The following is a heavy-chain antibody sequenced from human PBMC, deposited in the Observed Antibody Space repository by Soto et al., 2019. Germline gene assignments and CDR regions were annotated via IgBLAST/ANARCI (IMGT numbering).Heavy chain of an antibody. Sequence: ASVKVSCKASGYTFTSYDINWVRQATGQGLEWMGWMNPNSGNTGYAQKFQGRVTMTRDTSINTAYMELSSLRDDDTAVYYCARGRGYCGGTNCYLDYWGQGALVTVSS. D-gene: IGHD2-21*01. CDR3: ARGRGYCGGTNCYLDY. J-gene: IGHJ4*02. CDR2: MNPNSGNT. V-gene: IGHV1-8*01. CDR1: GYTFTSYD.